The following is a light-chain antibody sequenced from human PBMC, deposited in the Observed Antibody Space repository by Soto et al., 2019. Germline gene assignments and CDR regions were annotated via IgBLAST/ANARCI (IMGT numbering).Light chain of an antibody. J-gene: IGLJ1*01. Sequence: QAVVTQPPSASGTPGQRVTISCSGSSSNIGSNTVNWYQQLPGTAPKLLIYSNNQRPSGVPDRFSGSKSGTSASLAISGLQSEDEADYYCAAWDDSLSGPLYVFGTGTKLTVL. CDR3: AAWDDSLSGPLYV. V-gene: IGLV1-44*01. CDR1: SSNIGSNT. CDR2: SNN.